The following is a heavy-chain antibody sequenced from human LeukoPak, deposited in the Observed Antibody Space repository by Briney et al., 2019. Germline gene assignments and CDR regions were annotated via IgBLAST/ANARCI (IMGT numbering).Heavy chain of an antibody. CDR2: FTGTTGNT. Sequence: GGSLRLSCRASGFTYSAYAMNWVRQAPGKEMEWVSSFTGTTGNTYVAESVKGRFTISRDNSRNTLYLQMNSLRAEDTAIYYCAKSDSSGYYYFDYWGQGTLVTVSS. D-gene: IGHD3-22*01. CDR1: GFTYSAYA. CDR3: AKSDSSGYYYFDY. V-gene: IGHV3-23*01. J-gene: IGHJ4*02.